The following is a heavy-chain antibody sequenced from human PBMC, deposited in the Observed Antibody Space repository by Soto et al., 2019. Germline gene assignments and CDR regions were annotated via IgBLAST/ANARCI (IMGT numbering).Heavy chain of an antibody. V-gene: IGHV3-33*01. CDR2: ILNDGSNR. CDR3: ARDDEYSGNGMDV. CDR1: GFTFSNYG. D-gene: IGHD6-6*01. Sequence: QVQLVESGGGVVQPGRSLTLSCAASGFTFSNYGMHWVRQAPGKGLEWVEVILNDGSNRYHADSVKDRFTNSRDNSKNTLYLQMNSLRAEDTAVYYCARDDEYSGNGMDVWGQGTTVTVS. J-gene: IGHJ6*02.